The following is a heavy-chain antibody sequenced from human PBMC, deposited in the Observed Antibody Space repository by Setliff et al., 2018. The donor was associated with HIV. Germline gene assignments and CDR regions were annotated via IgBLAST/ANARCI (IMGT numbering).Heavy chain of an antibody. CDR2: TIPILGVA. CDR3: VRGVQSPPHYSYYYMDV. V-gene: IGHV1-69*02. CDR1: RSTFNSHT. D-gene: IGHD3-3*01. J-gene: IGHJ6*03. Sequence: ASVKVSCKASRSTFNSHTINWVRQAPGQGLDWMGRTIPILGVANYAQRFQGKVTITADKSTSTAYMELTSLRFDDTAMYYCVRGVQSPPHYSYYYMDVWGEGTMVTVSS.